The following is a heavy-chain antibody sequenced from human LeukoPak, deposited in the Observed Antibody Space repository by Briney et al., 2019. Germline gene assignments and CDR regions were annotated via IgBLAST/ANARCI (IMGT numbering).Heavy chain of an antibody. J-gene: IGHJ5*02. CDR2: IYYSGST. V-gene: IGHV4-39*07. Sequence: SETLSLTCTVSGGSISSSSYYWGWIRQPPGRGLECIGSIYYSGSTYYNPSLKSRVTISVDTSKNQFSLKLSSVTAADTAVYYCAREAYNYGYGEGFDPWGQGTLVTVSS. CDR1: GGSISSSSYY. D-gene: IGHD3-16*01. CDR3: AREAYNYGYGEGFDP.